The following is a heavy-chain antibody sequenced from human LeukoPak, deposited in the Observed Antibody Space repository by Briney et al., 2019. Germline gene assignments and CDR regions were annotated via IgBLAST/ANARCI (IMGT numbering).Heavy chain of an antibody. Sequence: SVKVSCKASGGTFSSYAISWVRQAPGQGLEWMGGIIPIFGTANYAQKFQGRVTITADESTSTAYMELSSLRSDDTAVYYCARYYDFWSGYYPIDYWGQGTLVTVSS. CDR3: ARYYDFWSGYYPIDY. CDR2: IIPIFGTA. V-gene: IGHV1-69*13. D-gene: IGHD3-3*01. J-gene: IGHJ4*02. CDR1: GGTFSSYA.